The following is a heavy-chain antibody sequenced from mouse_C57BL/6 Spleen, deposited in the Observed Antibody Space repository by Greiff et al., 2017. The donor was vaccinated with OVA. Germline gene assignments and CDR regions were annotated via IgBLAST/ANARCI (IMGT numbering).Heavy chain of an antibody. CDR3: ASSTMVTKDWYFDV. J-gene: IGHJ1*03. V-gene: IGHV2-3*01. CDR2: IWGDGST. Sequence: VKLVESGPGLVAPSQSLSITCTVSGFSLTSYGVSWVRQPPGKGLEWLGVIWGDGSTNYHSALISRLSISKDNSKSQVFLKLNSLQTDDTATYYCASSTMVTKDWYFDVWGTGTTVTVSS. CDR1: GFSLTSYG. D-gene: IGHD2-2*01.